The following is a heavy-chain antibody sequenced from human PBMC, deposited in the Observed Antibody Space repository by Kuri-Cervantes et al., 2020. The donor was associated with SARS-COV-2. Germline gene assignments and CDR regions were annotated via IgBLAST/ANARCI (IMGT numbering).Heavy chain of an antibody. CDR3: VRGFNSAVAGTYWFDP. J-gene: IGHJ5*02. V-gene: IGHV1-2*02. CDR1: GYTFTGYY. Sequence: ASVKVSCKASGYTFTGYYMHWVRQAPGQGLEWMGWINPNSGGTNYAQKFQGRVTMTRDTSISTAYMELSRLRSDDTAVYYCVRGFNSAVAGTYWFDPWGQGTLVTVSS. CDR2: INPNSGGT. D-gene: IGHD6-19*01.